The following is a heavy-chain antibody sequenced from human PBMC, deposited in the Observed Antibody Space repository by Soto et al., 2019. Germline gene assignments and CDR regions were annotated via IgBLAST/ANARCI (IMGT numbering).Heavy chain of an antibody. CDR3: ARGGFD. J-gene: IGHJ4*02. D-gene: IGHD3-16*01. V-gene: IGHV3-53*02. CDR2: IFGADET. CDR1: GFSVTASN. Sequence: EVQLVETGGDLIQPGGSLRLSCAASGFSVTASNMNWVRQAPGKGLEWVSVIFGADETYYADSVRGRFTISRDNSKNTVYLQMDSLRTEDTAPYYCARGGFDWGQGTLVTVSS.